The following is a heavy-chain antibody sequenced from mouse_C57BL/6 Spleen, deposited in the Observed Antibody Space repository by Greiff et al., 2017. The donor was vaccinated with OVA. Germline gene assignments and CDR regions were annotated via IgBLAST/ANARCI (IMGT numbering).Heavy chain of an antibody. CDR3: ARSFDYGSPYYCDY. V-gene: IGHV1-81*01. Sequence: VKLQQSGAELARPGASVKLSCKASGYTFTSYGISWVKQRTGQGLEWIGEIYPRSGNTYYNEKFKGKATLTADKSSSTAYMELRSLTSEDSAVYFCARSFDYGSPYYCDYWGQGTTLTVSS. J-gene: IGHJ2*01. D-gene: IGHD1-1*01. CDR1: GYTFTSYG. CDR2: IYPRSGNT.